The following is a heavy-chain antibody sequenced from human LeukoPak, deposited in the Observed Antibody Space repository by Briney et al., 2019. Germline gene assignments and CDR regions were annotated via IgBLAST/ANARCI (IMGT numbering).Heavy chain of an antibody. V-gene: IGHV4-59*12. J-gene: IGHJ5*02. D-gene: IGHD2-2*01. CDR3: ARDQEYCSSTSCLGGNNWFDP. CDR1: GGSISSYF. CDR2: IYYSGST. Sequence: SETLSLTCTVSGGSISSYFWSWIRQPPGKGLEWIGYIYYSGSTNYNPSLKSRVTMSVDTSKNQFSLKLSSVTAADTAVYYCARDQEYCSSTSCLGGNNWFDPWGQGTLVTVSS.